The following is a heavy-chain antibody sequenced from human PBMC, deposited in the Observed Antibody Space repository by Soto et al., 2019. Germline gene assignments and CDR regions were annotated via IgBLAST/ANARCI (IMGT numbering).Heavy chain of an antibody. CDR2: INYSGST. Sequence: SETLSLTCTVSGGSMNSYYWSRIRQPPGKGLEWIGYINYSGSTNHNPSLKSRVTISVDTSKKQLSLKLTSVTAADTAVYYCARDSGDSRSDWFDPWGQGTLVTLSS. CDR3: ARDSGDSRSDWFDP. J-gene: IGHJ5*02. CDR1: GGSMNSYY. V-gene: IGHV4-59*01. D-gene: IGHD3-10*01.